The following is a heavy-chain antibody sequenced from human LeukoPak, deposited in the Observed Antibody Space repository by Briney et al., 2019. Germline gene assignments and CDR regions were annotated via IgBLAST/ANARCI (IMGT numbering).Heavy chain of an antibody. Sequence: ASVKVSCKVSGYTLTELSMHWVRQAPGRGLEWMGGFDPEDGETIYAQKFQGRVTMTEDTSTDTAYMELSSLRSEDTAVYYCATAMVRGVGYYYYMDVWGKGTTVTISS. CDR1: GYTLTELS. CDR2: FDPEDGET. D-gene: IGHD3-10*01. CDR3: ATAMVRGVGYYYYMDV. V-gene: IGHV1-24*01. J-gene: IGHJ6*03.